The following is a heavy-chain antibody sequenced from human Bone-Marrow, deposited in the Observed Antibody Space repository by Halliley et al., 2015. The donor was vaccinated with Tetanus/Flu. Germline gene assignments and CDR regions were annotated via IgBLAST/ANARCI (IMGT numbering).Heavy chain of an antibody. CDR2: IYYGGRI. D-gene: IGHD3-9*01. V-gene: IGHV4-31*01. J-gene: IGHJ2*01. CDR1: GGSINRVGYY. Sequence: TLSLTCTVSGGSINRVGYYWNWVRQHPGKGLEWIGYIYYGGRIYYNPSLKSLVTMSVDTTKNQFSLKVNSVSPADTAVYFCAKTDTDWGGHPGLFWYFDLWGRGTLVTVSS. CDR3: AKTDTDWGGHPGLFWYFDL.